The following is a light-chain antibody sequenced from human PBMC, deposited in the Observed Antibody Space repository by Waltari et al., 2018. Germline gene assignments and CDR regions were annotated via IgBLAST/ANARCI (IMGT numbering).Light chain of an antibody. V-gene: IGLV4-69*01. J-gene: IGLJ3*02. CDR1: SGHSSNV. Sequence: QLVLTQSPSASASLGASVKLTCTLSSGHSSNVIAWHQQQSEKGPRYLMKVNSDGSHSKGDCIPDRFSGSSSGAERYLTISSVQSEDVADYYWQTGGHGTWVFGGGTKLTVL. CDR2: VNSDGSH. CDR3: QTGGHGTWV.